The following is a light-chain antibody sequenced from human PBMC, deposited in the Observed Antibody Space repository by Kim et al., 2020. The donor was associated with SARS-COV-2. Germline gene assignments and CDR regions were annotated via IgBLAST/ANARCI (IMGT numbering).Light chain of an antibody. J-gene: IGLJ2*01. CDR1: SSDVCGYNY. CDR3: SSSTTSDTPVV. CDR2: DDS. Sequence: HSIQMSGTGSSSDVCGYNYVSWYQQHPGQAPMLVIYDDSNRPSGISKRFSGSRSGTAASLTVCGLQAEDEADYFCSSSTTSDTPVVFGGGTQLTVL. V-gene: IGLV2-14*03.